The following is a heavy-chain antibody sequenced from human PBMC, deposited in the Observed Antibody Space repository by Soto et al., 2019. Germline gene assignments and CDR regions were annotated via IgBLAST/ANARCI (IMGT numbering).Heavy chain of an antibody. J-gene: IGHJ4*02. Sequence: EVQLSESGGGLVHPGGSLRLSCAASGFTFSTLAMVWVRQAPGKGLEWVSAISGSGGSTYYADSVKGRFTISRDNSKNTLYLQMNSLRAEDTAVYYCAKDTPIHYYGSGSSVDWGQGTLVTVSS. CDR2: ISGSGGST. CDR1: GFTFSTLA. D-gene: IGHD3-10*01. CDR3: AKDTPIHYYGSGSSVD. V-gene: IGHV3-23*01.